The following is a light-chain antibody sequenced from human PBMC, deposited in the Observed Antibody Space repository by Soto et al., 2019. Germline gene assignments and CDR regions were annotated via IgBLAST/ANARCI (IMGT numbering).Light chain of an antibody. J-gene: IGKJ1*01. V-gene: IGKV1-33*01. CDR1: QDITNY. CDR2: AAS. CDR3: QHYDNLPPT. Sequence: DIQMTQSPSSLSASVGDRVTITCQASQDITNYLNWYQQKPGKAPKLLIYAASNLETGVPSRFSGSGSGTDFTFTIRSLQPEDIATYYCQHYDNLPPTFGQGTKVEIK.